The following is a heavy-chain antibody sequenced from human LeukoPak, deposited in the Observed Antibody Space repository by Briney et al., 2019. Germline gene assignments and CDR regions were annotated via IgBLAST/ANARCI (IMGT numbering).Heavy chain of an antibody. CDR3: AKGKRTRSGLDY. D-gene: IGHD3/OR15-3a*01. CDR2: IKQDGSEK. CDR1: GFTFSRHW. J-gene: IGHJ4*02. Sequence: PGGSLRLSCAVSGFTFSRHWMSWVRQAPGKGLEWLANIKQDGSEKYYVDSVEGRFTISRDNAKNSLYLQMNSLRAEDTAVYYCAKGKRTRSGLDYWGQGTLVTVSS. V-gene: IGHV3-7*01.